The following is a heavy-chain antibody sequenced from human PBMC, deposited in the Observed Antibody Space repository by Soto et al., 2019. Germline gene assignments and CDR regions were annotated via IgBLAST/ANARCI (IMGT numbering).Heavy chain of an antibody. J-gene: IGHJ6*02. CDR1: GFTFSSYG. V-gene: IGHV3-33*01. CDR3: ARDSRRRGGFGDYSTVPEYYYYGMDV. CDR2: IWYDGSNK. Sequence: GGSLRLSCAASGFTFSSYGMHWVRQAPGKGLEWVAVIWYDGSNKYYADSVKGRFTISRDNSKNTLYLQMNSLRAEDTAVYYCARDSRRRGGFGDYSTVPEYYYYGMDVWGQGTTVTVSS. D-gene: IGHD4-17*01.